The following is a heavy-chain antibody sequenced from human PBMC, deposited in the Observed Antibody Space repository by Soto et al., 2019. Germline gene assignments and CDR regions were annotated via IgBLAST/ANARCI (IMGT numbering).Heavy chain of an antibody. CDR1: GGTFSSYT. CDR3: ARDRSHNWFDP. CDR2: IIANNGIT. J-gene: IGHJ5*02. V-gene: IGHV1-18*01. Sequence: ASVKVSCKASGGTFSSYTSSWVRQAPGQGLEWMGRIIANNGITNYAQKLQGRVTMTTDTSTSTAYMELRSLRSDDTAVYYCARDRSHNWFDPWGQGTLVTVSS.